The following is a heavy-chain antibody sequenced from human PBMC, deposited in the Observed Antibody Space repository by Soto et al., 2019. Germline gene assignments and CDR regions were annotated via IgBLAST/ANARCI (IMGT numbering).Heavy chain of an antibody. CDR3: ARGRRVPAAIRTQSDYYYYRDV. CDR1: GYTFTSYD. Sequence: QVQLVQSGADVKRPGASVKVSCKASGYTFTSYDINWVRQATGQGLEWMGWMNPNSGNTGFAQKFQGRVTMTRNPSISTAYMELSSLRSEDTAVYYCARGRRVPAAIRTQSDYYYYRDVWGKGTTVTVSS. J-gene: IGHJ6*03. D-gene: IGHD2-2*02. CDR2: MNPNSGNT. V-gene: IGHV1-8*01.